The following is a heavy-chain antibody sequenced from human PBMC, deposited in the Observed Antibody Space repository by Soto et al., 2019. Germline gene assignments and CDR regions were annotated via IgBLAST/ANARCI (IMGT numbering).Heavy chain of an antibody. J-gene: IGHJ6*03. V-gene: IGHV3-64*01. CDR1: GFTFSNYE. D-gene: IGHD6-13*01. CDR3: ARRGYGSRWPNVYMDV. CDR2: ISNNGAHT. Sequence: EAQLVESGGGLVQPGGSLRLSCAASGFTFSNYEMHWVRQAPGKGLEYVSGISNNGAHTDYAKSVKGRFTISRDNSENNLYLQMGRLRAEDIALYYCARRGYGSRWPNVYMDVWGKGTTVTVSS.